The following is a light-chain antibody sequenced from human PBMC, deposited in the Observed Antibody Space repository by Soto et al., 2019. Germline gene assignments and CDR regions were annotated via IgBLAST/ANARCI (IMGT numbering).Light chain of an antibody. CDR3: CSYAGSSTYV. V-gene: IGLV2-23*02. CDR2: EVT. CDR1: SSDVGSYNL. Sequence: QSVLTQPASVSGSPGQSITISCTGTSSDVGSYNLVSWYQQYSGKAPKLMIYEVTKRPSGVSNRFSGSKSGNTASLTISGLQAEDEADYYCCSYAGSSTYVFGTGTKVTVL. J-gene: IGLJ1*01.